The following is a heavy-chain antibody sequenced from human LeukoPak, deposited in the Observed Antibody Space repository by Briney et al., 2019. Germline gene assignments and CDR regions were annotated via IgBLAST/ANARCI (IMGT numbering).Heavy chain of an antibody. D-gene: IGHD6-19*01. V-gene: IGHV3-74*01. CDR3: ARDYEWLEPEPLDY. J-gene: IGHJ4*02. CDR1: GFTFSSYW. CDR2: INSDGSST. Sequence: PGGSLRLSCAASGFTFSSYWMHWVRQAPGKGLVWVSRINSDGSSTSYADSVKGRFTISRDSAKNTLYLQMNSLRAEDTAVYYCARDYEWLEPEPLDYWGQGTLVTVSS.